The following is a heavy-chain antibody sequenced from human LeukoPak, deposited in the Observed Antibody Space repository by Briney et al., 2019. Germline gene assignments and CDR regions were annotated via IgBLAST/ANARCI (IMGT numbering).Heavy chain of an antibody. CDR3: ARDYYGDLYFDS. J-gene: IGHJ4*02. Sequence: GGSLRLSCAASGFTFSRYTINWVRQAPGKGLEWVSSISSGSYVYYADLVKGRFTISRDNAKNSLYLQMNSLRAEDTAVYYCARDYYGDLYFDSWGQGTLVTVSS. CDR2: ISSGSYV. D-gene: IGHD4-17*01. V-gene: IGHV3-21*01. CDR1: GFTFSRYT.